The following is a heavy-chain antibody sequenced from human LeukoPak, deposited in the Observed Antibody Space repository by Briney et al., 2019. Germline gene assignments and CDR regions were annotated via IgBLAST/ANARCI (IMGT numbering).Heavy chain of an antibody. CDR1: GYTFTGYY. CDR2: FDPEDGET. CDR3: ATDPWSGCSGGSCYSGVHY. Sequence: ASVKVSCKASGYTFTGYYMHWVRQAPGKGLEWMGGFDPEDGETIYAQKFQGRVTMTEDTSTDTAYMELSSLRSEDTAAYYCATDPWSGCSGGSCYSGVHYWGQGTLVTVSS. V-gene: IGHV1-24*01. J-gene: IGHJ4*02. D-gene: IGHD2-15*01.